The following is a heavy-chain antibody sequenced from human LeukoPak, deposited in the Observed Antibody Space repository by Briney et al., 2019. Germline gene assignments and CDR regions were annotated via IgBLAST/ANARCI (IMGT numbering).Heavy chain of an antibody. Sequence: PGGSLRLSCAASGFTFSTYAMHWVRQAPGKGLEWVSHISSSSSTIYYADSAKGRFTISRDNAKNSLYLQMNSLRAEDTAVYYCARAGFTFSDYFGSFFDYWGQGTLVTVSS. CDR3: ARAGFTFSDYFGSFFDY. V-gene: IGHV3-48*01. CDR1: GFTFSTYA. D-gene: IGHD3-10*01. J-gene: IGHJ4*02. CDR2: ISSSSSTI.